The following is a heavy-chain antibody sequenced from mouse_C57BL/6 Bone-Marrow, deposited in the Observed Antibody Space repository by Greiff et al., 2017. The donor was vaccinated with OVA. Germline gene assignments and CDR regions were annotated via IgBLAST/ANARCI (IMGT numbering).Heavy chain of an antibody. CDR1: GYTFTSYW. D-gene: IGHD1-1*01. Sequence: QVQLQQPGAELVKPGASVKMSCKASGYTFTSYWITWVKQRPGQGLEWIGDIYPGSGSTNYNEKFKSKATLTVDTASSTAYMQLSSLTSEDSAVYYCAREGGFYYHWYFDGWGTGTTVTGSS. J-gene: IGHJ1*03. CDR3: AREGGFYYHWYFDG. CDR2: IYPGSGST. V-gene: IGHV1-55*01.